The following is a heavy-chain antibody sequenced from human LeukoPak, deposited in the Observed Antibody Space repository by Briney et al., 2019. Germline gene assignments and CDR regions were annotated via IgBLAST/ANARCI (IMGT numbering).Heavy chain of an antibody. V-gene: IGHV3-48*01. CDR1: GFTFSSYS. J-gene: IGHJ4*02. D-gene: IGHD3-3*01. CDR3: ASAPRFLEWLFQPGRIRDY. Sequence: PGGSLRLSCAASGFTFSSYSMNWVRQAPGKGLEWGSYISSSSSTIYYADSVKGRFTISRDNAKNSLYLQMNSLRAEDTAVYYCASAPRFLEWLFQPGRIRDYWGQGTLVTVSS. CDR2: ISSSSSTI.